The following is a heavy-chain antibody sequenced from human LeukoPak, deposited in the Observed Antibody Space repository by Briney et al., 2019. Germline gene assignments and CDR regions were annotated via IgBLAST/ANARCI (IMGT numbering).Heavy chain of an antibody. CDR1: GGSISNYY. CDR2: IYHTGST. Sequence: SETLSLTCTVSGGSISNYYWSWIRQPPGKGLEWIGYIYHTGSTSYNPSLKSRVIMSIDTSKNQISLKLSSVTAADTAVYYCARGPESGSYFAWFGPWGRGTLVTVSS. D-gene: IGHD3-10*01. V-gene: IGHV4-59*12. J-gene: IGHJ5*02. CDR3: ARGPESGSYFAWFGP.